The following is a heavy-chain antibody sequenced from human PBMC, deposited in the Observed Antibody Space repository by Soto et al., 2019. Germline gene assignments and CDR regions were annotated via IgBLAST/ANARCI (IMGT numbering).Heavy chain of an antibody. CDR1: GFTFSSYD. Sequence: GGSLRLSCAASGFTFSSYDMHWVRQATGKGLEWVSAIGTAGDTYYPGSVKGRFTISRENAKNSLYLQMNSLRAEDTAVYYCARESGITIFGVPLGGAFDIWGQGTMVTVSS. J-gene: IGHJ3*02. CDR2: IGTAGDT. D-gene: IGHD3-3*01. V-gene: IGHV3-13*01. CDR3: ARESGITIFGVPLGGAFDI.